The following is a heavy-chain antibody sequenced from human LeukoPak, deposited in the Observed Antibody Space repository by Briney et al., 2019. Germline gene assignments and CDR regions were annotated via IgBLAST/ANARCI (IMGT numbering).Heavy chain of an antibody. CDR1: GFTFSDYY. D-gene: IGHD4-17*01. Sequence: GGSLRLSCAASGFTFSDYYMSWIRQAPGKGLEWVSYISSSGSTIYYADSVKGRFTISRDNAKNSLYLQMHSLRADDTAVYYCARERYGDYYEYYFDYWGQGILVTVSS. V-gene: IGHV3-11*04. J-gene: IGHJ4*02. CDR2: ISSSGSTI. CDR3: ARERYGDYYEYYFDY.